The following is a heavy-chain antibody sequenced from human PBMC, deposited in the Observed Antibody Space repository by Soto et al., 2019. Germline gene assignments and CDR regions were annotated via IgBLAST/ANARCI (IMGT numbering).Heavy chain of an antibody. Sequence: SDTLSLSCTFSGVSISSGCFYWSWISQPPGKGLELIGNIYYSGSTYYNPSLRSRAIMSVDTSQNQFSLKLSSLTAADTAVYFCARADDFSDRFDYWGQGALVNVSS. CDR1: GVSISSGCFY. J-gene: IGHJ4*02. CDR2: IYYSGST. CDR3: ARADDFSDRFDY. V-gene: IGHV4-30-4*02. D-gene: IGHD4-17*01.